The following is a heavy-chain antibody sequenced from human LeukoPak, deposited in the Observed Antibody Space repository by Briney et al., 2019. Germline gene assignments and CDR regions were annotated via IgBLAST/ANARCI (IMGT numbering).Heavy chain of an antibody. V-gene: IGHV1-46*01. CDR3: ARDRTYYYDSSGYFNIDY. D-gene: IGHD3-22*01. Sequence: ASVKVSCKASGYTFTSYYMHWVRQAPGEGLEWMGIINPTGGSTNYAQKFQGRVTMTRDTSTSTVYMELSRPRSDDTALYYCARDRTYYYDSSGYFNIDYWGRGSLVSVCS. CDR1: GYTFTSYY. J-gene: IGHJ4*02. CDR2: INPTGGST.